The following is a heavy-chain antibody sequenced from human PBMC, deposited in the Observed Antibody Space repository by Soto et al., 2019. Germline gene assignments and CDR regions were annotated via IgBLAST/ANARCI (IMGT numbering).Heavy chain of an antibody. J-gene: IGHJ3*02. V-gene: IGHV1-69*13. CDR3: AATHYDYVWGRPGAFDI. Sequence: ASVKVSCKASGGTFSSYAISRVRQAPGPGLEGMGGIIPIFGKANYAQKFQGRVTITADESTSTAYMELSRLRSEDTAGDYCAATHYDYVWGRPGAFDIWGQGTMVTVSS. CDR1: GGTFSSYA. D-gene: IGHD3-16*01. CDR2: IIPIFGKA.